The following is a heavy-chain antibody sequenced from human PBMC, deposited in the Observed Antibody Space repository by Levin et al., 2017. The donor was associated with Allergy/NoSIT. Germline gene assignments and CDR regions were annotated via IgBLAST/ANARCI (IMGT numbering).Heavy chain of an antibody. CDR3: ATVRGSGWYGSFDY. Sequence: GESLKISCKVSGYTLTELSMHWVRQAPGKGLEWMGGFDPEDGETIYAQKFQGRVTMTEDTSTDTAYMELSSLRSEDTAVYYCATVRGSGWYGSFDYWGQGTLVTVSS. D-gene: IGHD6-19*01. V-gene: IGHV1-24*01. CDR2: FDPEDGET. J-gene: IGHJ4*02. CDR1: GYTLTELS.